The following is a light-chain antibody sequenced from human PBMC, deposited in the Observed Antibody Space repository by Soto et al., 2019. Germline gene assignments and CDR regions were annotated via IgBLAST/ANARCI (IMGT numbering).Light chain of an antibody. CDR2: DAS. J-gene: IGKJ1*01. Sequence: PGESATLSCMATRSVSSYLAWYQQKPGQAPRLLIYDASSRPTDIPARFSGSGSGTDFTLTISSLQPEDFATYYCQQSYSTPRTFGQGTKVDIK. CDR3: QQSYSTPRT. V-gene: IGKV3-11*01. CDR1: RSVSSY.